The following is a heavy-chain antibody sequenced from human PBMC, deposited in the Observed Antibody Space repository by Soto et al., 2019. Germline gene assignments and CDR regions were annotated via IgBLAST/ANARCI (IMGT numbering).Heavy chain of an antibody. CDR1: GYPFINFY. J-gene: IGHJ4*02. V-gene: IGHV1-46*01. CDR3: TAGPVTSCLHY. D-gene: IGHD4-17*01. Sequence: QVQLVQSGAEVKKPGASVKVSCKASGYPFINFYIHWVRLVPGQGLEWMGIVNPSGHISHYAARFQGRVTMTSDTSTSTVYMELSSLTSDDTAHYYCTAGPVTSCLHYWGQGTLVTVSS. CDR2: VNPSGHIS.